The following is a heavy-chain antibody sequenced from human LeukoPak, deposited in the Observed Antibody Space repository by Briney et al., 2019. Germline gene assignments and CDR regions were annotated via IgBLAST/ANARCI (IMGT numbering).Heavy chain of an antibody. Sequence: SETLSLTCTVSGASISSYYWNWIRQSPGKGLEWIGYIHVSGGTSYDPSLKSRVTISIDTSKNQFSLKLSSVTAADTAVYYCARAKGYYDFWSGYYSQAGYMDVWGKGTTVTVSS. CDR2: IHVSGGT. CDR1: GASISSYY. V-gene: IGHV4-59*01. J-gene: IGHJ6*03. CDR3: ARAKGYYDFWSGYYSQAGYMDV. D-gene: IGHD3-3*01.